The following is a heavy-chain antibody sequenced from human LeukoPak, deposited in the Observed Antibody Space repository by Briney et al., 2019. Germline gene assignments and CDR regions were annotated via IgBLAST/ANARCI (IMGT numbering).Heavy chain of an antibody. V-gene: IGHV3-74*01. Sequence: GGSLRLSCAASGFTFSSYWMHWVRQAPGKGPVWVSRINNDGSGTTYADSVKGRFTISRDDAKNTLYLQMNSLRAEDTAVYYCAKGHYYGSDWGQGTLVTVSS. D-gene: IGHD3-10*01. CDR2: INNDGSGT. CDR1: GFTFSSYW. CDR3: AKGHYYGSD. J-gene: IGHJ4*02.